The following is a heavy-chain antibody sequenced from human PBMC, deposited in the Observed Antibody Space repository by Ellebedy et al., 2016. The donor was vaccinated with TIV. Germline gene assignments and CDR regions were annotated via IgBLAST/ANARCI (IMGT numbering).Heavy chain of an antibody. V-gene: IGHV1-69*13. CDR2: IIPIFGTA. D-gene: IGHD3-9*01. J-gene: IGHJ4*02. CDR1: GGTFSSYA. CDR3: ARTLVLRYSQPTDY. Sequence: SVKVSXXASGGTFSSYAISWVRQAPGQGLEWMGGIIPIFGTANYAQKFQGRVTITADESTSTAYMELSSLRSEDTAVYYCARTLVLRYSQPTDYWGQGTLVTVSS.